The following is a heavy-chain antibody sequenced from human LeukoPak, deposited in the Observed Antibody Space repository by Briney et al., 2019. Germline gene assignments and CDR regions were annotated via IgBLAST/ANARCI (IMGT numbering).Heavy chain of an antibody. CDR3: ARDRRTSIYGGLDS. V-gene: IGHV3-7*01. Sequence: GGSLRLSCAASGFTFSDYWMSWVRQPPGKGLEWVANIKQDGSEKYYVDSVKGRFTISRDNAKNSLYLQMNSLTAEDTAVYYCARDRRTSIYGGLDSWGQGTLVTVSS. CDR2: IKQDGSEK. D-gene: IGHD4-23*01. J-gene: IGHJ5*02. CDR1: GFTFSDYW.